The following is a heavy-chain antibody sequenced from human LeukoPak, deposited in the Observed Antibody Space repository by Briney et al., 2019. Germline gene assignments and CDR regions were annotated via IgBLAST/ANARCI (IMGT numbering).Heavy chain of an antibody. J-gene: IGHJ4*02. D-gene: IGHD7-27*01. CDR1: GFSVSNNF. Sequence: GGSLRLPCAASGFSVSNNFMSWVRQAPGKGLEWVSVIYGIGSTYYADSVKGRFTISRDNSKNTLYLQMNSLRTEDTAMYYCARDADWGGLDYWGQGTLVTVSS. CDR2: IYGIGST. V-gene: IGHV3-53*01. CDR3: ARDADWGGLDY.